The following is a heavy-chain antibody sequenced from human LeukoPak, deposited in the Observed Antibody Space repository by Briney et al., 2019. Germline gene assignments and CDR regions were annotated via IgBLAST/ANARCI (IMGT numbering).Heavy chain of an antibody. J-gene: IGHJ4*02. D-gene: IGHD2-2*01. CDR3: AREPRCTSSSCYSYDY. Sequence: TSETLSLTCTVSGGSISSYYWSWIRQPAGKGLEWIGRIYTSGSTKYNPSLKSRVTMSADTSKNQFSLKVGSVTAADTAVYYCAREPRCTSSSCYSYDYWGQGTLVIVSS. V-gene: IGHV4-4*07. CDR2: IYTSGST. CDR1: GGSISSYY.